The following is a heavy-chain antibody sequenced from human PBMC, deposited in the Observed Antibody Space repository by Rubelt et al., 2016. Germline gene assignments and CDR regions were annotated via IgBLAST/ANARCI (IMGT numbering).Heavy chain of an antibody. D-gene: IGHD6-13*01. J-gene: IGHJ4*02. V-gene: IGHV3-23*01. CDR2: GSAGTT. Sequence: GSAGTTYYTDSVKGRFTISRDNSKNTLYLQMNSLRAEDTAVYYCAKSVSSWYGVSDYWGQGTLVTVSS. CDR3: AKSVSSWYGVSDY.